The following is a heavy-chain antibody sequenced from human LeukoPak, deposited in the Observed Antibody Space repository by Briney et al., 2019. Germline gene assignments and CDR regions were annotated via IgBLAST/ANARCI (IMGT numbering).Heavy chain of an antibody. D-gene: IGHD2-2*01. CDR1: GFTFSSYA. J-gene: IGHJ5*02. CDR3: AKRGVGSSTIRWFDP. CDR2: ISGSGGST. Sequence: GGSLRLSCAASGFTFSSYAMSWVRQAPGKGLEWVSAISGSGGSTYYADSVKGRFTISRDNSKNTLYLQMNSLRAEDTAVYYCAKRGVGSSTIRWFDPWGQGTLVTVSS. V-gene: IGHV3-23*01.